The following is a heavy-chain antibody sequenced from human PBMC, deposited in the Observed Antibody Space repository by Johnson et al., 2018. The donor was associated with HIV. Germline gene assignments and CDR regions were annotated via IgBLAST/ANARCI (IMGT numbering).Heavy chain of an antibody. D-gene: IGHD3-10*01. CDR2: VNQDGSNK. J-gene: IGHJ3*02. CDR3: ASEVRGVLDI. Sequence: VQLVESGGGLAQPGGSLRLSCAASGFTFSSYWMAWVRQAPGKGLEWVANVNQDGSNKYYADSVKGRFTISRDNSKNTLSLQMNSLRAEDTAVYYCASEVRGVLDIWGQGTMVTVSS. V-gene: IGHV3-7*01. CDR1: GFTFSSYW.